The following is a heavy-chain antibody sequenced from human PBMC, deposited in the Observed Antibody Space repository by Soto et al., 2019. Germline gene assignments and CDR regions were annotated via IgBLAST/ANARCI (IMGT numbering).Heavy chain of an antibody. J-gene: IGHJ6*02. Sequence: GGSLRLSCAASGFTFSSYGMSWVRQAPGKGLEWVSGITWGGSAYYAESVRGRFIISRDSSKNTLYVQMNSLRAEDTAIYYCAKEKTSSTYDGLDVWGQGTPVTVSS. V-gene: IGHV3-23*01. CDR3: AKEKTSSTYDGLDV. CDR1: GFTFSSYG. CDR2: ITWGGSA.